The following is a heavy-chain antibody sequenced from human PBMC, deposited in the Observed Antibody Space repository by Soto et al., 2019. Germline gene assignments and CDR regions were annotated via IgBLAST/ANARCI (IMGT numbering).Heavy chain of an antibody. Sequence: GGSLRLSCAASGFTFSSYGMHWVRQAPGKGLEWVAVISYDGSNKYYADSVKGRFTISRENSKNKLYLQMNSLRAEDTAGYYCAKGTHYYDSSGPYYFDYWGQGTLVTVSS. CDR1: GFTFSSYG. CDR3: AKGTHYYDSSGPYYFDY. D-gene: IGHD3-22*01. J-gene: IGHJ4*02. CDR2: ISYDGSNK. V-gene: IGHV3-30*18.